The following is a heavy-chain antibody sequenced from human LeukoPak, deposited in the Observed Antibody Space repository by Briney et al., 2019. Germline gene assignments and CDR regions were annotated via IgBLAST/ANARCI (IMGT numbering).Heavy chain of an antibody. CDR2: INHSGST. J-gene: IGHJ5*02. CDR3: AREEGESYGDWFDP. D-gene: IGHD4-17*01. Sequence: SETLSLTCAVYGGSFSGYYWSWIRQPPGKGLEWIGEINHSGSTNCNPSLKSRVTISVDTSKNQFSLKLSSVTAADTAVYYCAREEGESYGDWFDPWGQGTLVTVSS. CDR1: GGSFSGYY. V-gene: IGHV4-34*01.